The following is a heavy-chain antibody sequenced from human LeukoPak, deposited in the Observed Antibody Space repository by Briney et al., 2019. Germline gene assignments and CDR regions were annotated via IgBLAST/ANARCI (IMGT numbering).Heavy chain of an antibody. V-gene: IGHV4-34*01. CDR3: ARDQGCSSTSCYHNY. D-gene: IGHD2-2*01. J-gene: IGHJ4*02. CDR1: GGSTSSYY. Sequence: SETLSLTCTVSGGSTSSYYWSWIRQPPGKGLEWIGEINHSGSTNYNPSLKSRVTISVDTSKNQFSLKLSSVTAADTAVYYCARDQGCSSTSCYHNYWGQGTLVTVSS. CDR2: INHSGST.